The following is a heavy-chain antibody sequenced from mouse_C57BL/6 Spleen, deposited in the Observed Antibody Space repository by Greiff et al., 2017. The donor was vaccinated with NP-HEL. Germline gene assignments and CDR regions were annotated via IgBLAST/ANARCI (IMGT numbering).Heavy chain of an antibody. D-gene: IGHD1-1*01. V-gene: IGHV2-9-1*01. CDR2: IWTGGGT. CDR1: GFSLTSYG. J-gene: IGHJ2*01. Sequence: VKLMVSGPGLVAPSQSLSITCTVSGFSLTSYGISWVRQPPGKGLAWLGVIWTGGGTNYNSALKSRLSSSKDNSKSQVFLKMNSLQTADTARYYCARNYYGSIDYWGQGTTLTVCS. CDR3: ARNYYGSIDY.